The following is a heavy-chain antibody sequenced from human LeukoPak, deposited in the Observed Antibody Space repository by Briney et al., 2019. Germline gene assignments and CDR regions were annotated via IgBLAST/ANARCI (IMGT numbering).Heavy chain of an antibody. CDR1: GGSISSSSYY. D-gene: IGHD3-22*01. Sequence: SETLSLTCTVSGGSISSSSYYWGWIRQPPGKGLEWIGYIYSTGSTNYNPSLKSRVTISVDTSKNQFSLKLSSVTAADTAVYYCARGLTYYDSSAYWGWYFDLWGRGTLVTVSS. J-gene: IGHJ2*01. V-gene: IGHV4-61*05. CDR2: IYSTGST. CDR3: ARGLTYYDSSAYWGWYFDL.